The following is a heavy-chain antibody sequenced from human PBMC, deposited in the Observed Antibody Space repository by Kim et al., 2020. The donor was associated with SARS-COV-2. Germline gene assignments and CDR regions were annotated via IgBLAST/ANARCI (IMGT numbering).Heavy chain of an antibody. CDR1: QFTFSSYA. CDR2: IRGSGDRT. Sequence: GGSLRLSCAASQFTFSSYAMNWVRQAPGKGLEWVSGIRGSGDRTYYAGSVKGRFTISRDNSQNTLYLQMNSLRAEDTAVYYCAKGGTVEFDSWGQGTLVTVSS. D-gene: IGHD4-17*01. J-gene: IGHJ4*02. CDR3: AKGGTVEFDS. V-gene: IGHV3-23*01.